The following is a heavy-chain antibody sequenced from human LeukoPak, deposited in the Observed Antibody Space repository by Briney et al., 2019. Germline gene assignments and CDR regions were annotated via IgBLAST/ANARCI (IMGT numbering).Heavy chain of an antibody. D-gene: IGHD2-2*02. CDR2: ISSSGSTI. CDR3: ARDVVPATINQYYYYYMDV. V-gene: IGHV3-11*04. J-gene: IGHJ6*03. Sequence: PGGSLRLSCAASGFTFSDYYMSWIRQAPGKGLEWVSYISSSGSTIYYADSVKGRFTISRDNAKNSLYLQMSSLRVEDTAVYYCARDVVPATINQYYYYYMDVWGKGTTVTVSS. CDR1: GFTFSDYY.